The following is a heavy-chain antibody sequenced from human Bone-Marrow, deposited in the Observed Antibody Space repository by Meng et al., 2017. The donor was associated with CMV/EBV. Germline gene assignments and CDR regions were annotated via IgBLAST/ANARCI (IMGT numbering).Heavy chain of an antibody. CDR3: ARVLRANAPDY. CDR1: GFTFSSYA. J-gene: IGHJ4*02. D-gene: IGHD4/OR15-4a*01. CDR2: ISYDGSNK. V-gene: IGHV3-30-3*01. Sequence: GSLRLSCAASGFTFSSYAMHWVRQAPGKGLEWVAVISYDGSNKYYADSVKGRFTISRDNSKNTLYLQMNSLRAEDTAVYYCARVLRANAPDYWGQGNLVNVDS.